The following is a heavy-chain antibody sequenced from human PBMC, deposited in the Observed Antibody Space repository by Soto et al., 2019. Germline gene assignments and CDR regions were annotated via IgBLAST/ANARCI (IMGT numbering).Heavy chain of an antibody. J-gene: IGHJ6*03. CDR3: ARAVYCSGGSCYGYYYYMDV. D-gene: IGHD2-15*01. CDR1: GFTFSSYS. CDR2: ISSSSSYI. V-gene: IGHV3-21*01. Sequence: GGSLRLSCAASGFTFSSYSMNWVRQAPGKGLEWVSSISSSSSYIYYADSVKGRFTISRDNAKNSLYLQMNSLRAEDTAVYYCARAVYCSGGSCYGYYYYMDVWGKGTTVTVSS.